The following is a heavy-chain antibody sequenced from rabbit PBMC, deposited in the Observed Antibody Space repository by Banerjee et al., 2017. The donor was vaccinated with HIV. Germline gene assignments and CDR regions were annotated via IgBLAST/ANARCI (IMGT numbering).Heavy chain of an antibody. J-gene: IGHJ4*01. Sequence: QEQLEESGGDLVQPEGSLTLTCKASGSDISSNAMCWVRQAPGKGLELIACIYSSNGDKWYASWVNGRFTISRSTSLNTVDLKMTSLTVADTATYFCARDLTGVIGWNLGLWGPGTLVTVS. V-gene: IGHV1S47*01. CDR2: IYSSNGDK. CDR3: ARDLTGVIGWNLGL. CDR1: GSDISSNA. D-gene: IGHD1-1*01.